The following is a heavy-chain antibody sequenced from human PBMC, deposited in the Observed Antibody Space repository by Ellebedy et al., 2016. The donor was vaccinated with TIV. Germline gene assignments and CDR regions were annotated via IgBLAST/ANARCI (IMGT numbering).Heavy chain of an antibody. CDR1: GFAFSSHA. CDR3: AREETHWYFDL. V-gene: IGHV3-23*01. CDR2: ISGSGDST. Sequence: GESLKISXAASGFAFSSHAMNWVRQAPGKGLEWVSGISGSGDSTYYADSVKGRFTISRDNSKNTLYLQMNSLRVKDTGVYYCAREETHWYFDLWGRGTLVTVSS. J-gene: IGHJ2*01.